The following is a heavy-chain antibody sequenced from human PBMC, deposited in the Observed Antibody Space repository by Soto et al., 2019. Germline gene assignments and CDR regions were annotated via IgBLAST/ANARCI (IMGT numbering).Heavy chain of an antibody. J-gene: IGHJ4*02. D-gene: IGHD3-3*01. Sequence: GLSLRLSCAASGYTFSDYYMSWIRQAQGKGLEWISYIDTSSTKIYYADSVKGRFTISRDNAKNSLYLEMNSLRDEDTAVYYCASHYDMWSGYLSPVDYWGQGTLVTVSS. CDR3: ASHYDMWSGYLSPVDY. CDR2: IDTSSTKI. V-gene: IGHV3-11*01. CDR1: GYTFSDYY.